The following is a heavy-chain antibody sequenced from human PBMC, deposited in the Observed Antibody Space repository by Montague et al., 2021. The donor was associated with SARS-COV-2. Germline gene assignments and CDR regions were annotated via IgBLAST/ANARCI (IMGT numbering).Heavy chain of an antibody. V-gene: IGHV4-4*02. CDR3: ASRSIAVAYYFDN. J-gene: IGHJ4*02. Sequence: SETLSLTCAVSGASISSTNWWTWVRQPPGKGLEWIGEMYHTGTTNYNPYLMSRVTISLDESKNQFSLKMTSVTAAGTAVYYCASRSIAVAYYFDNWGQGTLVPVSS. D-gene: IGHD6-19*01. CDR2: MYHTGTT. CDR1: GASISSTNW.